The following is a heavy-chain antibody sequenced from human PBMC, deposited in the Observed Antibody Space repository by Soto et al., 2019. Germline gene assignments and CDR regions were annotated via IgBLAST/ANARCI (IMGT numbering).Heavy chain of an antibody. Sequence: SVKVSCKAFGYTFTSYRISWLRQAPGQGLEWMGWISAYNGNTNYAQKLQGRVTMTTDTSTSTAYMELRSLRSDDTAVCYCAREDETAMVDYWGEGTLVTVSS. V-gene: IGHV1-18*01. CDR2: ISAYNGNT. D-gene: IGHD5-18*01. CDR3: AREDETAMVDY. CDR1: GYTFTSYR. J-gene: IGHJ4*02.